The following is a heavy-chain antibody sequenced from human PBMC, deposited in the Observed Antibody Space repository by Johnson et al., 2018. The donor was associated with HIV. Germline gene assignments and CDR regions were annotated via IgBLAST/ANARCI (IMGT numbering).Heavy chain of an antibody. J-gene: IGHJ3*02. D-gene: IGHD1-26*01. Sequence: MQLVESGGGLVQPGGSLRLSCAASGFTFRSYDMHWVRQVTGKGLEWVSAIGTAGETNYPGSVKGRFTISRENAKNSLYLQMNSLRAGDTAVYYCARGWGIVGAKSAFDIWGQGTMVTVSS. CDR3: ARGWGIVGAKSAFDI. V-gene: IGHV3-13*01. CDR2: IGTAGET. CDR1: GFTFRSYD.